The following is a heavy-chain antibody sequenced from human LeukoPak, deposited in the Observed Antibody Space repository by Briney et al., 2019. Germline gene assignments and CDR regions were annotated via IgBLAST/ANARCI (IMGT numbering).Heavy chain of an antibody. D-gene: IGHD3-10*01. V-gene: IGHV4-59*01. Sequence: NPSETLSLTRTVSGGSISSYYWSWIRRPPGKGLEWMGYMYYTGSSNYNPSLKGRVTISLDTSNSQLALKLSSVTAADTAVYYCARAKSFGSGTHALDYWGQGTLVTVSS. CDR1: GGSISSYY. CDR3: ARAKSFGSGTHALDY. CDR2: MYYTGSS. J-gene: IGHJ4*02.